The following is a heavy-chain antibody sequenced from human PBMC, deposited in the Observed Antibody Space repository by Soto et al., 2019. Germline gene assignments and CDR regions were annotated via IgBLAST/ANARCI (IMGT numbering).Heavy chain of an antibody. CDR3: ARGSYSSSWYRFDP. Sequence: GGSLRLSCAASGFTFSSYAMSWVRQAPGKGLEWVSSISGTGGSTYYADSVKGRFTIPRDNSTSTAYMELSSLRSEDTAVYYCARGSYSSSWYRFDPWGQGTLVTVSS. J-gene: IGHJ5*02. D-gene: IGHD6-13*01. CDR1: GFTFSSYA. CDR2: ISGTGGST. V-gene: IGHV3-23*01.